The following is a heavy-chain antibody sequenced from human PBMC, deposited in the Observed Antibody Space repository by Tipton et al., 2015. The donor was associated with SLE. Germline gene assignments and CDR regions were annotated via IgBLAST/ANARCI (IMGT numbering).Heavy chain of an antibody. CDR3: AKVGYYYDSSGTPGAFDI. J-gene: IGHJ3*02. Sequence: SLRLSCAASGFTFSSYGMHWVRQAPGKGLEWVAFIRYDGSNKYYADSVKGRFTISRDNSKNTLYLQMNSLRAEDTAVYYCAKVGYYYDSSGTPGAFDIWGQGTMVTVSS. D-gene: IGHD3-22*01. CDR1: GFTFSSYG. CDR2: IRYDGSNK. V-gene: IGHV3-30*02.